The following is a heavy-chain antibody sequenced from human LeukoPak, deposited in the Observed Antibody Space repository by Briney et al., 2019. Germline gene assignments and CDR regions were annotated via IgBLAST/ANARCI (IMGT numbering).Heavy chain of an antibody. CDR1: GGSISSYY. CDR3: ARVPVRYGSGSYYNPYYFDY. V-gene: IGHV4-59*01. CDR2: IYYSGST. J-gene: IGHJ4*02. D-gene: IGHD3-10*01. Sequence: SETLYLTCTVSGGSISSYYWSWIRQPPGKGLEWIGYIYYSGSTNYNPSLKSRVTISVDTSKNQFSLKLSSVTAADTAVYYCARVPVRYGSGSYYNPYYFDYWGQGTLVTVSS.